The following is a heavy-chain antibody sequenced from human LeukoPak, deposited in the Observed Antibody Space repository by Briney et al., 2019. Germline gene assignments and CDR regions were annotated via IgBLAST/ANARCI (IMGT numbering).Heavy chain of an antibody. CDR2: ISGSSSYI. Sequence: PGGSLRLSCAASGFTFSSYSVNWVRQAPGKGLEWVSSISGSSSYINYADSVKGRFTISRDNAQNSLFLQLNSLRAEDTAVYYCARGGGLDVWGQGATVTVSS. CDR1: GFTFSSYS. D-gene: IGHD3-16*01. CDR3: ARGGGLDV. J-gene: IGHJ6*02. V-gene: IGHV3-21*01.